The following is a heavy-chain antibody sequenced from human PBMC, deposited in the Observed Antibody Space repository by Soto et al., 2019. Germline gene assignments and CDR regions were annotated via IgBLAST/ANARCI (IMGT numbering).Heavy chain of an antibody. CDR3: AMNYYGSGSYYYYYGMDV. CDR2: INHSGST. V-gene: IGHV4-34*01. J-gene: IGHJ6*02. D-gene: IGHD3-10*01. CDR1: GGSFSGYY. Sequence: SETLSLTCAVYGGSFSGYYWSWIRQPPGKGLEWIGEINHSGSTNYNPSLKSRVTISVDTSKNQFSLKLSSVTAADTAVYYCAMNYYGSGSYYYYYGMDVWGQGTTVTVSS.